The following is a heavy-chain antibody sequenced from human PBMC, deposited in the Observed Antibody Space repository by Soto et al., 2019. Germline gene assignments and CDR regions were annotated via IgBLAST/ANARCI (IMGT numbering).Heavy chain of an antibody. CDR1: GFTFSDSY. Sequence: QVQLVESGGGLVKPGGSLRLSCAASGFTFSDSYMSWIRQAPGKGLEWISYITFSGNTVYYADSLKGRFTISWDNAKNSLYLQMNRLRAEDTAVYYCARVSWREKYGMDVWGQGTTVTVSS. CDR3: ARVSWREKYGMDV. CDR2: ITFSGNTV. J-gene: IGHJ6*02. V-gene: IGHV3-11*01.